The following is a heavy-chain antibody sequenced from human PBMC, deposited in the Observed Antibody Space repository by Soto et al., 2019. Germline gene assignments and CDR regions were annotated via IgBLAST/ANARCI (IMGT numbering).Heavy chain of an antibody. CDR2: ISSTTNYI. Sequence: GVSLRLSCAASGFTFTRYSMNWVRQVPGKGLEWVSSISSTTNYIYYGDSMKGRFTISRDNAKNSLYLEMNSLRAEDTAVYYCARESEDLTSNFDYWGQGTLVPVSS. CDR1: GFTFTRYS. CDR3: ARESEDLTSNFDY. V-gene: IGHV3-21*06. J-gene: IGHJ4*02.